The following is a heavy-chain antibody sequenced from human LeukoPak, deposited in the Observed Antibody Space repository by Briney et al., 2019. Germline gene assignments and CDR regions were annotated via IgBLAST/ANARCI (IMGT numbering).Heavy chain of an antibody. CDR2: ISSSGSTI. J-gene: IGHJ6*02. V-gene: IGHV3-11*04. CDR3: AKEIGSWFPYYYYYYGMDV. Sequence: GGSLRLSCAASGFTFSDYYMSWIRQAPGKGLEWVSYISSSGSTIYYADSVKGRFTISRDNSKNTLYLQMNSLRAEDTAVYYCAKEIGSWFPYYYYYYGMDVWGQGTTVTVSS. D-gene: IGHD6-13*01. CDR1: GFTFSDYY.